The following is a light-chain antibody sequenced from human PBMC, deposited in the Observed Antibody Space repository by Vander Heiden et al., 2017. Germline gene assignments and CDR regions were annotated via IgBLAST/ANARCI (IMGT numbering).Light chain of an antibody. CDR2: VAS. J-gene: IGKJ5*01. CDR3: QQTYSTPIT. CDR1: QSISSY. Sequence: DIQMTPSPSSLSASVGDRVTITCRASQSISSYLNWYQHRPGKAPNLLIYVASTLQTGVPSRFSGSGSGTDFTLTITNLQPEDFAIYYCQQTYSTPITFGQGTRLDIK. V-gene: IGKV1-39*01.